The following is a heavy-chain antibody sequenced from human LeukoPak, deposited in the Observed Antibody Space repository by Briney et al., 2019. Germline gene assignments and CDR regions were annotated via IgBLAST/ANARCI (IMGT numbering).Heavy chain of an antibody. CDR1: GFTFSSYA. Sequence: PGGSLRLSCAASGFTFSSYAMSWVRQAPGKGLELVSSISGAGTGTYYADSVKGRFTISRDNSKNMLYLQMNSLRAEDTAVYYCAKDARITMIVVVRGARPYYFDYWGQGTLVTVSS. CDR2: ISGAGTGT. D-gene: IGHD3-22*01. J-gene: IGHJ4*02. V-gene: IGHV3-23*01. CDR3: AKDARITMIVVVRGARPYYFDY.